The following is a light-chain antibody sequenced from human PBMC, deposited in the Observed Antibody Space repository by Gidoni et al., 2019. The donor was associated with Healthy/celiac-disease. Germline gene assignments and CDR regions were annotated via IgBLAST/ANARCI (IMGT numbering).Light chain of an antibody. CDR3: QQYGSSPLQLT. J-gene: IGKJ4*01. V-gene: IGKV3-20*01. CDR2: GAS. CDR1: QSVSSSY. Sequence: IALTQSPVTLSLSPGERATLSCRASQSVSSSYLAWYQQKPGQAPRLLIYGASSRATGIPDRCSGSGAGTDFTLTISRLEPEDFAVYYCQQYGSSPLQLTFGGGTKVEIK.